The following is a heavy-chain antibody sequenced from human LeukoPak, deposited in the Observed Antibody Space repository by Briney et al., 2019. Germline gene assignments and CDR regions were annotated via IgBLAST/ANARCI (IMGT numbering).Heavy chain of an antibody. Sequence: ASVKVSCKASGYTSTSYGISWVRQAPGQGLEWMGWISAYNGNTNYAQKLQGRVTMTTDTSTSTAYMELRSLRSEDTAVYYCARDPIGSRWPYYFDYWGQGTLVTVSS. CDR2: ISAYNGNT. J-gene: IGHJ4*02. CDR1: GYTSTSYG. CDR3: ARDPIGSRWPYYFDY. V-gene: IGHV1-18*01. D-gene: IGHD6-13*01.